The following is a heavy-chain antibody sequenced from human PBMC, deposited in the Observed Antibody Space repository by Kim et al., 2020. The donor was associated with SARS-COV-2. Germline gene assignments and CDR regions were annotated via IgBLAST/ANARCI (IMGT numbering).Heavy chain of an antibody. CDR3: ARGLYDFDY. V-gene: IGHV4-59*09. Sequence: GSTNYNHSLKGRVNISVDTTKNQFSLKQSSVTAGDTAMYYCARGLYDFDYWGLGTLVTVSS. J-gene: IGHJ4*02. CDR2: GST. D-gene: IGHD2-15*01.